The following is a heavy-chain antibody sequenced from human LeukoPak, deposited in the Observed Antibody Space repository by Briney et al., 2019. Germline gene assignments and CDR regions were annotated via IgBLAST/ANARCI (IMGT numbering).Heavy chain of an antibody. D-gene: IGHD2-2*01. CDR1: GFTFSSYA. CDR3: ARLVCSTIPCYGKFYFDS. V-gene: IGHV3-21*01. Sequence: GGSLRLSCAASGFTFSSYAMEWVRQAPGKGLEWVSSITGSSDSIYYADSVKGRFTISRDNAKNSVYLQMNSLRAEDTAVYYCARLVCSTIPCYGKFYFDSWGQGTLVPVSS. J-gene: IGHJ4*02. CDR2: ITGSSDSI.